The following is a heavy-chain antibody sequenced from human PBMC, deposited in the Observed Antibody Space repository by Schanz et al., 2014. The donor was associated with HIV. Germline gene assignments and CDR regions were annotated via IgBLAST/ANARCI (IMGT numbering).Heavy chain of an antibody. J-gene: IGHJ6*02. D-gene: IGHD3-22*01. Sequence: EVQLVESGGGLVKPGRSLRLSCTTSGFTFSDYPVSWLRQAPGKGLEWVGFIKSKAIGGTTEYAASVRGRFTISRDDSKNSVYLQMNSLNIEDTAVYYCRGYRFYYGVDFWGQGTTVTVS. CDR2: IKSKAIGGTT. V-gene: IGHV3-49*05. CDR3: RGYRFYYGVDF. CDR1: GFTFSDYP.